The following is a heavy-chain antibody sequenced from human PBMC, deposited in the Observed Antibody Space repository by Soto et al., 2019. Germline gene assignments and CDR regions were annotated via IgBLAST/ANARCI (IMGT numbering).Heavy chain of an antibody. V-gene: IGHV1-46*01. Sequence: QVQLVQSGSEVMKPGASVRVSCKTSGYTFSSYYLHWVRQAPGQGLEWMGIINPRGGSTSYAQKFQGRVTMTRDTSTRTVYIELSSLRSEDTAVYYCARGNTYGSGNYAKIDTWGQGTLVTVSS. CDR1: GYTFSSYY. CDR2: INPRGGST. J-gene: IGHJ5*02. D-gene: IGHD3-10*01. CDR3: ARGNTYGSGNYAKIDT.